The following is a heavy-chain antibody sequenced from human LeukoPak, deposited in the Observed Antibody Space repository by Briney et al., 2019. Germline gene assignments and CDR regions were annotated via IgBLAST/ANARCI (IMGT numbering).Heavy chain of an antibody. CDR1: GFTFSSYA. D-gene: IGHD3/OR15-3a*01. Sequence: GSLRLSCAASGFTFSSYAMSWVRQAPGKGLEWVSTISGGSTYYADSVKGRFTISRDNSKNTLYLQMNSLRAEDTAVYYCAKDHSWDWLSDYWGQGTLVTVSS. V-gene: IGHV3-23*01. CDR2: ISGGST. CDR3: AKDHSWDWLSDY. J-gene: IGHJ4*02.